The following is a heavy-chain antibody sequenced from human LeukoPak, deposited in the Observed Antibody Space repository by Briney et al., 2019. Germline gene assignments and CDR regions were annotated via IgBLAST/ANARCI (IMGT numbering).Heavy chain of an antibody. V-gene: IGHV1-2*06. CDR2: INPNSGGT. CDR3: ARVGYSSSWYGAWDY. CDR1: GYTFTGYY. D-gene: IGHD6-13*01. J-gene: IGHJ4*02. Sequence: PGASVKVSCKASGYTFTGYYMHWVRQAPGQGLEWMGRINPNSGGTNYAQKFQGRVTMTRDTSISTAYMELSRLRSDDTAVYYCARVGYSSSWYGAWDYWGQGTLVTVSS.